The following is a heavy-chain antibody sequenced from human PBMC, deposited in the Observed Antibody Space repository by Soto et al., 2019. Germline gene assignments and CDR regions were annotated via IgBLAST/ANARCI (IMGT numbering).Heavy chain of an antibody. D-gene: IGHD1-1*01. Sequence: VQLVESGGKLVQPGESLRLSCAACGFTVSNYWMHWVRQAPGKGLVWVSHINSDGSITNYADSVKGRFTISRDDAKNTLYLQMSSLRAEDTALYYCARGGSTGANVWGQGTLVTVSS. V-gene: IGHV3-74*01. CDR2: INSDGSIT. J-gene: IGHJ4*02. CDR3: ARGGSTGANV. CDR1: GFTVSNYW.